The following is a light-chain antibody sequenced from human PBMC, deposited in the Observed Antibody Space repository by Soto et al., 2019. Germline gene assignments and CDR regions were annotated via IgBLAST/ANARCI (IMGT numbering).Light chain of an antibody. CDR3: QQYDSSPRT. CDR1: QSVSSY. V-gene: IGKV3-20*01. Sequence: EIVLTQSQATLSLSPGERATLSCRASQSVSSYLAWYQQKPGQAPRLLIYDASNRATGIPDRFSGSGSGTDFTLTISRLEPEDFAVYWCQQYDSSPRTFGQGTKVDIK. J-gene: IGKJ1*01. CDR2: DAS.